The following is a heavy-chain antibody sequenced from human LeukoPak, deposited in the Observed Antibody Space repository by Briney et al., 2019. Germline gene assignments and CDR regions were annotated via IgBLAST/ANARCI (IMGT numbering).Heavy chain of an antibody. CDR3: ARDRARTFDY. CDR2: ISSSSSTI. J-gene: IGHJ4*02. D-gene: IGHD6-6*01. Sequence: PRGSLRLSCAASGFTFSTYSMHWVRQAPGKGLEWVSYISSSSSTIYYADSVKGRFTISRDNAKNSLYVQMNSLRAEDTAVYYCARDRARTFDYWGQGTLVTVSS. V-gene: IGHV3-48*01. CDR1: GFTFSTYS.